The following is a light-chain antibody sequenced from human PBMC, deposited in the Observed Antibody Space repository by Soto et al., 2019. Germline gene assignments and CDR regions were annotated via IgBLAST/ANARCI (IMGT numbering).Light chain of an antibody. CDR1: QSVSSN. Sequence: EIVMTQSPATLSVSPGERATLSCRASQSVSSNLAWYQQKPGQAPRLLIYGASTRATGIPARSSGSGSGTEFTLTLSSLQSEDFAVYYCQQYNNWPPKWTFGQGTKVEIK. V-gene: IGKV3-15*01. CDR3: QQYNNWPPKWT. CDR2: GAS. J-gene: IGKJ1*01.